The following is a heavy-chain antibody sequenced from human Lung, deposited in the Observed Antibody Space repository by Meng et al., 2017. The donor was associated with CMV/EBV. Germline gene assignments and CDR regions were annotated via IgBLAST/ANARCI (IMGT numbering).Heavy chain of an antibody. CDR3: AKPRSGFVVGPAAIDS. D-gene: IGHD6-19*01. J-gene: IGHJ4*02. V-gene: IGHV3-30*04. Sequence: GESXKISXAASGFPFSGHAMHWVRQAPGKGLEWVARMSYDGSKTFYADFVKGRFTISRDNSRNTLYLQMSGLRTDDTAVYYCAKPRSGFVVGPAAIDSWGQGXLVTVSS. CDR2: MSYDGSKT. CDR1: GFPFSGHA.